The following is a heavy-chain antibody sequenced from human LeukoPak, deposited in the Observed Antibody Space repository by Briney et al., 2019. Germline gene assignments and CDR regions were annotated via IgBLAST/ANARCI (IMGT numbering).Heavy chain of an antibody. CDR2: IRYDGDDK. J-gene: IGHJ4*02. V-gene: IGHV3-30*02. CDR1: GFSFNQYG. D-gene: IGHD1-26*01. CDR3: ARPFPYSGSFFVDY. Sequence: GGSLRLSCAASGFSFNQYGMHWVRQAPGKGLEWVAFIRYDGDDKHYADSVKGRFTVSRDNSKNTLYLQMSSVRAEDTAVYYCARPFPYSGSFFVDYWGRGTLVTVSS.